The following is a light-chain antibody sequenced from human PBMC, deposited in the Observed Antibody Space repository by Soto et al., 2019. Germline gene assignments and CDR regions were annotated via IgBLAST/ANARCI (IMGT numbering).Light chain of an antibody. V-gene: IGKV3-20*01. CDR3: QQYGSSPLT. CDR1: QSVSSIY. CDR2: GAS. J-gene: IGKJ4*01. Sequence: EIVLTQSPGTLSLSPGERATLSCRASQSVSSIYLAWYQQKPGQAPRLPLYGASSRATGIPDRFSGSGSGTDFTLTISRLEPEDFEVYYCQQYGSSPLTFGGGTKVEIK.